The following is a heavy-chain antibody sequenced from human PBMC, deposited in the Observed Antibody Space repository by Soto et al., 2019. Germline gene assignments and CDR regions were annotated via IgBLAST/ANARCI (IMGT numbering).Heavy chain of an antibody. Sequence: RQHPGKGLEWLGYIYYSGSTYYNPSLKRRVTIAVDTSKNQFSLKLSSATAAVTAVYYCARDRTPGQISSWDPVYYYGMDVWGQGTPVSVS. CDR2: IYYSGST. V-gene: IGHV4-31*02. J-gene: IGHJ6*02. D-gene: IGHD6-13*01. CDR3: ARDRTPGQISSWDPVYYYGMDV.